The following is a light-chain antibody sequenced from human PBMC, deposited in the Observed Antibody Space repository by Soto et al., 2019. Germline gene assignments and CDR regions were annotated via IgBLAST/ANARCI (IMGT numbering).Light chain of an antibody. CDR3: QQYGSSPPMYT. J-gene: IGKJ2*01. CDR2: GAS. CDR1: RIVSSSY. V-gene: IGKV3-20*01. Sequence: EIVLTQSPGTLSLSPGERANLYCRASRIVSSSYLAWYQQKPGQAPRLLIYGASSRATGIPDRFSGSGSGTDFTLTISRLEPEDFAVYYCQQYGSSPPMYTFGQGTK.